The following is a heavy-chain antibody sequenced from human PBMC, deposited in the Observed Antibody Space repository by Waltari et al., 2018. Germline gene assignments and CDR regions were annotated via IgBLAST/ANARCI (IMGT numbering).Heavy chain of an antibody. V-gene: IGHV4-39*07. J-gene: IGHJ4*02. CDR1: GGSISSSSYY. CDR3: ARAQRGFDAYGSGSYFDY. CDR2: IYYSGST. Sequence: QLQLQESGPGLVKPSETLSLTCTVSGGSISSSSYYWGWIRQPPGKGLEWIGRIYYSGSTYYNPSLKCRVTISVATSKNQFSLKLSSGTAADTAVYYCARAQRGFDAYGSGSYFDYWGQGTLVTVSS. D-gene: IGHD3-10*01.